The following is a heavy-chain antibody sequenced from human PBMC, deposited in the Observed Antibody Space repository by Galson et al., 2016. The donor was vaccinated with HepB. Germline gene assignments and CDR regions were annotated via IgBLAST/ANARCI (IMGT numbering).Heavy chain of an antibody. Sequence: QSGAEVKKPGESLKISCKGSGYTFTNYWIGWVRQMPGKGLEWMGIIYPGNSRSRYSPSFQGQVTISVDKSISTAYLHWSSLKASDTAMYSCASPSGYRIWGQGTLVTVSS. J-gene: IGHJ4*02. CDR2: IYPGNSRS. D-gene: IGHD6-13*01. V-gene: IGHV5-51*01. CDR3: ASPSGYRI. CDR1: GYTFTNYW.